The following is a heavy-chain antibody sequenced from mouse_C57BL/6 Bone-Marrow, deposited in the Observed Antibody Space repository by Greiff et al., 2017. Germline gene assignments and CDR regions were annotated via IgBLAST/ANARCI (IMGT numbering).Heavy chain of an antibody. CDR1: GFTFSSYG. V-gene: IGHV5-6*01. D-gene: IGHD2-1*01. J-gene: IGHJ4*01. CDR3: ATMVTTNAMDY. CDR2: ISSGGSYT. Sequence: EVMLVESGGDLVKPGGSLKLSCAASGFTFSSYGMSWVRQTPDKRLEWVATISSGGSYTYSPDSVKGRFTISRDNAKNTLYLQMSSLKAEDTAMYYCATMVTTNAMDYWGQGTSVTVSS.